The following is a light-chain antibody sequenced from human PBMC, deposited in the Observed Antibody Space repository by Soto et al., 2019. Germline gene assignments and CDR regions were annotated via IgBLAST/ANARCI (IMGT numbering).Light chain of an antibody. CDR2: DAS. CDR3: QQRQYWPPIT. V-gene: IGKV3-11*01. CDR1: LNFNSY. J-gene: IGKJ5*01. Sequence: VLTQSPATLSLSPGERATLSCRRSLNFNSYLASYQQNPVQAHRLLIYDASNGAAGIPARVSGSGSGTDFTLTISSLEPEDFAIYYCQQRQYWPPITFGQGTRLEI.